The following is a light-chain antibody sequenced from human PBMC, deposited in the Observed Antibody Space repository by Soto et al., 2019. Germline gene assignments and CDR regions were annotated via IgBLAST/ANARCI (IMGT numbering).Light chain of an antibody. CDR1: QDISSY. Sequence: DIQLTQSPSFLSASVGDRVTITCRASQDISSYSAWYQQKPGKAPKLLIYAASTLQSGVPSRFSGSGSGTEFTLTISSLQPEDFATYYCQQLNSYPLTFGGGTKLDIK. J-gene: IGKJ4*01. V-gene: IGKV1-9*01. CDR2: AAS. CDR3: QQLNSYPLT.